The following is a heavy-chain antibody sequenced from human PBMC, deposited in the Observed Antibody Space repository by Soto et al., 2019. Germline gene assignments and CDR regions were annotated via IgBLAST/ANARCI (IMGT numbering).Heavy chain of an antibody. CDR3: ARGGATYYYDSSGYYYDY. CDR2: ISSSSSYI. Sequence: EVQLVESGGGLVKPGGSLRLSCAASGFTFSSYSMNWVRRAPGKGLEWVSSISSSSSYIYYADSVKGRFTISRDNAKNSLYLQMNSLRAEDTAVYYCARGGATYYYDSSGYYYDYWGQGTLVTVSS. V-gene: IGHV3-21*01. D-gene: IGHD3-22*01. J-gene: IGHJ4*02. CDR1: GFTFSSYS.